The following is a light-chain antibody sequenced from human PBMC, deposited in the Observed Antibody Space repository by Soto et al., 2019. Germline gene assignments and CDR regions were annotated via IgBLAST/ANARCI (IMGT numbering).Light chain of an antibody. CDR3: QTWGTGIAAV. V-gene: IGLV4-69*01. J-gene: IGLJ2*01. CDR1: SGHSSYA. Sequence: QAVLTQSPSASASLGASVKLTCTLSSGHSSYAIAWHQQQPEKGPRYLMKLNSDGSHSKGDGIPDRFSGSSSGAERYLTISSLQSEDEADYYCQTWGTGIAAVFGGGTKLTVL. CDR2: LNSDGSH.